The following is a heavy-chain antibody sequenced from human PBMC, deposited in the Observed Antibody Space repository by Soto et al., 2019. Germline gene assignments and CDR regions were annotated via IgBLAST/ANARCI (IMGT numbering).Heavy chain of an antibody. D-gene: IGHD1-26*01. Sequence: QVQLVQSGAEVKKPGSSVKVSCKASGGTFSSYAISWVRRAPGQGLEWMGGIIPIFGTANYAQKFQGRVTITADKSTSTAYMELSSLRSEDTAVYYCARDAREVGATPFFDYWGQGTLVTVSS. CDR3: ARDAREVGATPFFDY. CDR1: GGTFSSYA. V-gene: IGHV1-69*06. J-gene: IGHJ4*02. CDR2: IIPIFGTA.